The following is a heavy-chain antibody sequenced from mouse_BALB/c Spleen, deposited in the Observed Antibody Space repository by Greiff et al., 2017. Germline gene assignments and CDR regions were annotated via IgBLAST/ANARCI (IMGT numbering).Heavy chain of an antibody. V-gene: IGHV1S22*01. CDR3: TRSNWGFDY. CDR2: IYPGSGST. CDR1: GYTFTSYW. Sequence: LQQPGSELVRPGASVKLSCKASGYTFTSYWMHWVKQRHGQGLEWIGNIYPGSGSTNYDEKFKSKGTLTVDTSSSTAYMHLSSLTSEDSAVYYCTRSNWGFDYWGQGTTLTVSS. J-gene: IGHJ2*01. D-gene: IGHD4-1*02.